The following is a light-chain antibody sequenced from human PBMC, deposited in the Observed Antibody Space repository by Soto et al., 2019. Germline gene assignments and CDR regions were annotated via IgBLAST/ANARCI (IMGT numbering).Light chain of an antibody. CDR3: QHLRNYPFS. V-gene: IGKV1-9*01. CDR2: PAS. CDR1: QDISTS. J-gene: IGKJ2*03. Sequence: DIQLTQSPSFLSASVGDRVTVSCRASQDISTSLAWFQQKAGKVPQLLVYPASTLQDGVPSRFSGSGSGTYFTLTINNLQAEDFETYYCQHLRNYPFSFGQGTKVDIX.